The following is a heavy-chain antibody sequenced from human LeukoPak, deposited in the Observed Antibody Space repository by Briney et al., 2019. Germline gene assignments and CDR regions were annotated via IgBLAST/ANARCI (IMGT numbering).Heavy chain of an antibody. D-gene: IGHD5-18*01. Sequence: ASVKVPCKASGYTFTSYYMHWVRQAPGQGLEWMGIINPSGGSTSYAQKFQGRVTMTRDTSTSTVYMELSSLRSEDTAVYYCAREGYSYGNDDYYYYGMDVWGQGTTVTVSS. CDR3: AREGYSYGNDDYYYYGMDV. CDR1: GYTFTSYY. CDR2: INPSGGST. J-gene: IGHJ6*02. V-gene: IGHV1-46*01.